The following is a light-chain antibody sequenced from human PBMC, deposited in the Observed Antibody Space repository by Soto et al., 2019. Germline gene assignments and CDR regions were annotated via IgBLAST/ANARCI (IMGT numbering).Light chain of an antibody. Sequence: DIQMTQSPSSLSASVGDRVTITCRASQAIRHDVGWYQQKPGKDPKRLIYVASRWESGVPSRFSGSGFGTEFTLTISGLQPEDFATYYCLQHNNYPGTFGQGTRVEIK. CDR2: VAS. CDR1: QAIRHD. V-gene: IGKV1-17*01. J-gene: IGKJ1*01. CDR3: LQHNNYPGT.